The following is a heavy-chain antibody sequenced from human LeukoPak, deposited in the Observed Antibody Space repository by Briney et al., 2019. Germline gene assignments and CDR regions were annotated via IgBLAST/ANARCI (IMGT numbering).Heavy chain of an antibody. CDR2: IYYSGTT. Sequence: SETLSLTCTVSGGSISTYYWSWIRQPPGKGLEWIGYIYYSGTTTYNPSLKSRVIISVDTSKNQFSLNLSSVTAADTAVYYCARSGYDYRYYYYYMDVWGKGTTVTVSS. CDR3: ARSGYDYRYYYYYMDV. D-gene: IGHD5-12*01. CDR1: GGSISTYY. V-gene: IGHV4-59*01. J-gene: IGHJ6*03.